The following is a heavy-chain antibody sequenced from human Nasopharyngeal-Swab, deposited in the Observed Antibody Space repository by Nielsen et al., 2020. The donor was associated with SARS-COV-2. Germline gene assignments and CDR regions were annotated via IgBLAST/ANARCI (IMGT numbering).Heavy chain of an antibody. D-gene: IGHD2-2*01. CDR3: ARGGADCSSTSCYVSYYYYYMDV. CDR2: ISSSSSTI. CDR1: GFTFSSYS. V-gene: IGHV3-48*01. J-gene: IGHJ6*03. Sequence: GESLTISCAASGFTFSSYSMNWVRQAPGKGLEWVSYISSSSSTIYYADSAKGRFTISRDNAKNSLYLQMNSLRAEDTAVYYCARGGADCSSTSCYVSYYYYYMDVWGKGTTVTVSS.